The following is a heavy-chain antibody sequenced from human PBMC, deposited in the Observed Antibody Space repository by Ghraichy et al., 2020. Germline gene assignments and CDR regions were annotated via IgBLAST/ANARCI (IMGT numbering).Heavy chain of an antibody. CDR3: ASLSGSSSKGVDY. J-gene: IGHJ4*02. CDR2: SNSDGSDT. V-gene: IGHV3-74*03. Sequence: GEALNISCAASGFTFSIYWMHWVGQAPGKGLVWVSRSNSDGSDTMYADYVKGRFTISRDNAKNTLYLQMSSLRVEDSAVYYCASLSGSSSKGVDYWGQGTLITVSS. D-gene: IGHD1-26*01. CDR1: GFTFSIYW.